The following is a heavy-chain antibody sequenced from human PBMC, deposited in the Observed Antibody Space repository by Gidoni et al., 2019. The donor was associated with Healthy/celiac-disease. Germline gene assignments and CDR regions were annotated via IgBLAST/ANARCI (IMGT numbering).Heavy chain of an antibody. V-gene: IGHV4-34*01. J-gene: IGHJ3*02. CDR3: ASGDQLLWFGESGGNDAFDI. D-gene: IGHD3-10*01. Sequence: QVQLQQWGAGLLKPSETLSLTCAVYGGSFSGYYWSWIRQPPGKGLEWIGEINHSGSTNYNPSLKSRVTISVDTSKNQFSLKLSSVTAADTAVYYCASGDQLLWFGESGGNDAFDIWGQGTMVTVSS. CDR2: INHSGST. CDR1: GGSFSGYY.